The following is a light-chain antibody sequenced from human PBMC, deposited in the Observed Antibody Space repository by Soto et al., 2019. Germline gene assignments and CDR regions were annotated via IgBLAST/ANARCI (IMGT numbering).Light chain of an antibody. CDR1: SSDVGGYDY. J-gene: IGLJ1*01. CDR3: CSYTTSSTPYV. Sequence: QSALTQPASVSGSPGQSITISCTGASSDVGGYDYVSWYQQHPGKAPKLMIYDVTTRPSGVSNRFSGSKSVNTASLTISGIQAEDEADYYCCSYTTSSTPYVFGTGTKLTVL. CDR2: DVT. V-gene: IGLV2-14*01.